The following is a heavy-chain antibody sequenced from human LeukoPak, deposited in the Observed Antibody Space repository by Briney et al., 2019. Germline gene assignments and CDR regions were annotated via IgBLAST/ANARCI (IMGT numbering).Heavy chain of an antibody. D-gene: IGHD1-14*01. CDR1: GFTFSAYG. Sequence: PGGSLRLSCAASGFTFSAYGMHWVSQAPGKGLEWQAFIQNDGSKNYYADSVKGLFTISRDNSKNTLYLHMNSLRLEDTAVYYCARDLHPWTGDYWGQGTLVTVSS. CDR3: ARDLHPWTGDY. CDR2: IQNDGSKN. V-gene: IGHV3-30*02. J-gene: IGHJ4*02.